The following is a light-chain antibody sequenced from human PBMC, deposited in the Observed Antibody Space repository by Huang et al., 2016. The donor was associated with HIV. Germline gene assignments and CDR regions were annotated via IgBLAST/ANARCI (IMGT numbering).Light chain of an antibody. CDR1: QSVNNN. CDR3: PYT. J-gene: IGKJ2*01. CDR2: GAS. V-gene: IGKV3-15*01. Sequence: EIVMTQSPATLSVSPGERATLSCRASQSVNNNLAWYQQKPGQAPRLLMHGASTRATGISARFSGSGSGTDFTLTINSLQSEDFATYWPPYTFGQGTKLEIK.